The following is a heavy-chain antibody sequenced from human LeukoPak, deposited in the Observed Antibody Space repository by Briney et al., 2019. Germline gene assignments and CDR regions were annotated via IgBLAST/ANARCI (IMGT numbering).Heavy chain of an antibody. CDR3: VKSGTWADFDS. CDR1: GFTFSSYG. CDR2: ISNKGGST. J-gene: IGHJ4*02. D-gene: IGHD1-26*01. V-gene: IGHV3-64D*06. Sequence: GGSLRLSCSASGFTFSSYGMHWVGQAPGKGLEYVSGISNKGGSTYYADSVKGRFTISRDNSKNTLHLQMSSLRADDTAVYYCVKSGTWADFDSWGQGTLVTVSS.